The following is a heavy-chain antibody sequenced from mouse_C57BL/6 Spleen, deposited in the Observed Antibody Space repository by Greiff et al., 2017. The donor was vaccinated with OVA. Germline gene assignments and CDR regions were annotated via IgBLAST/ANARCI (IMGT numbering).Heavy chain of an antibody. D-gene: IGHD1-1*01. CDR3: AREGYYGSSSSFAY. CDR2: ISDGGSYT. V-gene: IGHV5-4*01. Sequence: EVQGVESGGGLVKPGGSLKLSCAASGFTFSSYAMSWVRQTPEKRLEWVATISDGGSYTYYPDNVKGRFTISRDNAKNNLYLQMSHLKSEDTAMYYCAREGYYGSSSSFAYWGQGTLVTVSA. CDR1: GFTFSSYA. J-gene: IGHJ3*01.